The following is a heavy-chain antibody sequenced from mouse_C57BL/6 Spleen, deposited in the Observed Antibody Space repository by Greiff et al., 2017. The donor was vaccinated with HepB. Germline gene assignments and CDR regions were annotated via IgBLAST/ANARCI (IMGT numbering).Heavy chain of an antibody. CDR3: ARSDLYAMDY. Sequence: VQGVESGAELVKPGASVKISCKASGYAFSSYWMNWVKQRPGKGLEWIGQIYPGDGDTNYNGKFKGKATLTADKSSSTAYMQLSSLTSEDSAVYFCARSDLYAMDYWGQGTSVTVSS. CDR1: GYAFSSYW. V-gene: IGHV1-80*01. J-gene: IGHJ4*01. CDR2: IYPGDGDT.